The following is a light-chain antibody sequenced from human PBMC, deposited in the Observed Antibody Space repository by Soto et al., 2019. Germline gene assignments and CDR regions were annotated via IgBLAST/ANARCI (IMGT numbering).Light chain of an antibody. CDR1: QSVSSS. CDR3: QQYNKWPPWT. Sequence: EIVMTQSPATLSVSPGERATLSCRASQSVSSSLVWYQQKPGQAPRLLIYGASTRATGIPARFSGSGSGTEFTLTISSLQSEDFAVYYCQQYNKWPPWTFGQGTKVDIK. J-gene: IGKJ1*01. CDR2: GAS. V-gene: IGKV3-15*01.